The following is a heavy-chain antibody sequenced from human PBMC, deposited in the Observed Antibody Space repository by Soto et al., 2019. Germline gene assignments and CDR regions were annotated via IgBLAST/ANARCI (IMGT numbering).Heavy chain of an antibody. V-gene: IGHV1-2*02. CDR2: INPNSGGT. CDR1: GYTFTAYY. Sequence: GASVKVSCKASGYTFTAYYIHWVRQAPGQGLEWMGWINPNSGGTNYAQKFRDRVTMTRDTSISTAYMELSRLRSDDTAVYYCARIDPVTINYYYGMDVWGQGTTVTVSS. J-gene: IGHJ6*02. CDR3: ARIDPVTINYYYGMDV. D-gene: IGHD3-3*01.